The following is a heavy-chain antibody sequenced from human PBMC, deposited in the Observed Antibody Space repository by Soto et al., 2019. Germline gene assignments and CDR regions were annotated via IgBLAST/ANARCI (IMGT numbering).Heavy chain of an antibody. V-gene: IGHV4-34*01. Sequence: QVQLQQWGAGLLKPSETLSLTCAVYGGSFSGYYWSWIRQPPGKGLEWIGEINHSGSTNYNPSLKSRVTISVDTSKNQFSLKLSSVTAADTAVYYCAKDSSGTYGMDVWGQGTTVTVSS. D-gene: IGHD3-22*01. CDR2: INHSGST. CDR1: GGSFSGYY. J-gene: IGHJ6*02. CDR3: AKDSSGTYGMDV.